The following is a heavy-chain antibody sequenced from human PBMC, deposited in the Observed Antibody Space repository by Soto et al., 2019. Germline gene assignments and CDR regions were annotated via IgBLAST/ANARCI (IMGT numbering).Heavy chain of an antibody. Sequence: ASVKVSCKASGYTFTTYAMHWVRQAPGQRLEWMGWINAGNGNTKYSQKFQGRVTITRDTSASTAYMELSSLRSDDTAVYYCASDRVPGVVEGYYGMDVWGQGTTVTVSS. CDR2: INAGNGNT. CDR3: ASDRVPGVVEGYYGMDV. D-gene: IGHD2-15*01. V-gene: IGHV1-3*01. J-gene: IGHJ6*02. CDR1: GYTFTTYA.